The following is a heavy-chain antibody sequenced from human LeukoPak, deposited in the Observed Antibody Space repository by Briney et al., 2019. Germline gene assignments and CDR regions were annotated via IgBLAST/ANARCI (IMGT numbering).Heavy chain of an antibody. D-gene: IGHD3-16*01. V-gene: IGHV3-64*01. J-gene: IGHJ4*02. CDR1: GFTFSNYY. Sequence: GRSLRLSCAASGFTFSNYYMHWVRQAPGKGLEYVSAISYNGDETYYGNSVKGRFTISRDNSKNTLYLQMGSLRPEDTAVYYCARDPSVGGFSGSELDFWGQGTLVTVSS. CDR2: ISYNGDET. CDR3: ARDPSVGGFSGSELDF.